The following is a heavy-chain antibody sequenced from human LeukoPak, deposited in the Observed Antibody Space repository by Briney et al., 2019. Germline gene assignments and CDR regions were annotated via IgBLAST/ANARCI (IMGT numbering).Heavy chain of an antibody. CDR1: GFTFSSYG. Sequence: GGSLRLSCAASGFTFSSYGMHWVRQAPGKGLEWVAFIRYDGSNKYYADSVKGRFTISRDNSKSTLYLQMNSLRAEDTAVYYCAKDGGYCSSTSCPEDNWFDPWGQGTLVTVSS. V-gene: IGHV3-30*02. CDR3: AKDGGYCSSTSCPEDNWFDP. CDR2: IRYDGSNK. J-gene: IGHJ5*02. D-gene: IGHD2-2*01.